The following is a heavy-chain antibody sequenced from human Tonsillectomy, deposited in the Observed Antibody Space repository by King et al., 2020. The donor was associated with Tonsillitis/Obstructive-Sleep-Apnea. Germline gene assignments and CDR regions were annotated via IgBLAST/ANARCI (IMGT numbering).Heavy chain of an antibody. CDR2: IYYSGST. V-gene: IGHV4-39*01. CDR3: ARRRGQTREHSYFDY. Sequence: LQLQESGPGLVKPSETLSLTCTVSGGSISSSSYYWGWIRQPPGKGLEWIGSIYYSGSTYYNPSLKSRVTISVDTSKNQFSLKLSSVPAADTAVYYCARRRGQTREHSYFDYWAREPCSPSP. J-gene: IGHJ4*02. D-gene: IGHD1/OR15-1a*01. CDR1: GGSISSSSYY.